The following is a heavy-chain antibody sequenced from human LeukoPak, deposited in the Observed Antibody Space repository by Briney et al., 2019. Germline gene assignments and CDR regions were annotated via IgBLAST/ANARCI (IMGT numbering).Heavy chain of an antibody. CDR3: TRRVDATRWYDP. Sequence: GGSLRVSCAASGLTFSTYSMHWVRQAPGEGLVWVSRNADSVKGRFTISSDNAKNTLYLQMNSLRAEDTAVYYCTRRVDATRWYDPWGQGTLVTVSS. J-gene: IGHJ5*02. CDR1: GLTFSTYS. V-gene: IGHV3-74*01. D-gene: IGHD2-15*01.